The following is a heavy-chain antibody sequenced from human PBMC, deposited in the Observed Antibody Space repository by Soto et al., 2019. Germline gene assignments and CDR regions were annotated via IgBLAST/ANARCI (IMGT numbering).Heavy chain of an antibody. V-gene: IGHV5-51*01. J-gene: IGHJ4*02. CDR3: ARARRGGLYSGYDLFDY. CDR1: GYSFTSYW. Sequence: GESLKISCKGSGYSFTSYWIGWVRQMPGKGLEWMGIIYPGDSDTRYGPSFQGQVTISADKSISTAYLQWSSLKASDTAMYYCARARRGGLYSGYDLFDYWGQGTLVTVSS. D-gene: IGHD5-12*01. CDR2: IYPGDSDT.